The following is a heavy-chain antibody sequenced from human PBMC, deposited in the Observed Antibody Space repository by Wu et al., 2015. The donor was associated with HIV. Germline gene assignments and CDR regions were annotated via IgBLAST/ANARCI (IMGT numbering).Heavy chain of an antibody. CDR3: ARVSGGSTGDGFGSYVGGPRGNP. Sequence: QVQLVQSGAEVRKPGASVKVSCKASGYTFTGYYLHWVRQAPGQGLEWMGWIEALIVVAQAMHRSFRAGITLTRDTSISTTYMDLYSLKSDDTAIYYCARVSGGSTGDGFGSYVGGPRGNPWV. D-gene: IGHD3-16*01. V-gene: IGHV1-2*02. CDR2: IEALIVVA. J-gene: IGHJ5*02. CDR1: GYTFTGYY.